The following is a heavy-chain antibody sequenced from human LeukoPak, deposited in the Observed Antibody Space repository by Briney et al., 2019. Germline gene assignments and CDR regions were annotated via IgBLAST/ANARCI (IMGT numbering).Heavy chain of an antibody. Sequence: ASVKVSCKASGYTFTDYYLHWVRQAPGQGLEWMGWINPNSGGTNYAQKFQGRVTMTRDTSISTAYMELSRLRSDDTAVYYCARGTSGRYYCLDYCGQGTLVTVSS. J-gene: IGHJ4*02. CDR2: INPNSGGT. V-gene: IGHV1-2*02. CDR1: GYTFTDYY. D-gene: IGHD1-26*01. CDR3: ARGTSGRYYCLDY.